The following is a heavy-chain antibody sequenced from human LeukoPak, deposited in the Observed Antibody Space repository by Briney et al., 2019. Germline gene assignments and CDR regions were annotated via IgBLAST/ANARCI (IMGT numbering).Heavy chain of an antibody. D-gene: IGHD5-12*01. J-gene: IGHJ6*02. CDR2: IKQDGSEK. V-gene: IGHV3-7*01. Sequence: PGGSLRLSCAASGFTFSSYWMSWVRQAPGKGLEWVANIKQDGSEKYYVDSVKGRFTISRDNAKNSLYLQMNSLRAEDTAVYYCARAVDIVATITGNYYYYYGMDVWGQGTTVTVSS. CDR3: ARAVDIVATITGNYYYYYGMDV. CDR1: GFTFSSYW.